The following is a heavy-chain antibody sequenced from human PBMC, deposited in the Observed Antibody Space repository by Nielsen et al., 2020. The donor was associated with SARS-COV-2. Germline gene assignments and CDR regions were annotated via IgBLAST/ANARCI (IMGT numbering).Heavy chain of an antibody. CDR2: VSASGGST. Sequence: LSLTCASSGFTFNIYAMAWVRRAPGRGLQWVTGVSASGGSTYYTDSVKGRFSISRDNSKNTLFLQMHSLRVEDTALYYCAKDGVVRGDALDLWGQGTMVTVSS. J-gene: IGHJ3*01. D-gene: IGHD3-10*01. V-gene: IGHV3-23*01. CDR1: GFTFNIYA. CDR3: AKDGVVRGDALDL.